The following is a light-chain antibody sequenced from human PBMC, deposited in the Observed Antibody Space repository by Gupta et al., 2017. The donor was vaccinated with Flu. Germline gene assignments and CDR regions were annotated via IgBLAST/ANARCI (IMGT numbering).Light chain of an antibody. CDR3: QQSYRTPYS. J-gene: IGKJ2*03. Sequence: DIQMTQSPSSLSASVGDRVTITCRASQSSSSYLNWYQQKPGKAPTLLIYAASSLQSGVPSRFSGSGSGTDFTLTSSSLQPEDFATYYWQQSYRTPYSFGQGTKLEIK. V-gene: IGKV1-39*01. CDR1: QSSSSY. CDR2: AAS.